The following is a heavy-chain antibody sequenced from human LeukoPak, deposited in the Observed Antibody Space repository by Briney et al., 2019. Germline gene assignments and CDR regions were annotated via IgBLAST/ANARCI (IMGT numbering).Heavy chain of an antibody. Sequence: GGSLRLSCAASGFTVSSNYMIWVRQAPGKGLEWVSVIYSGGRTYYVDSVKGRFTISRDISKNTLYLQMNSLRAEDTAVYYCARGPFDYFDYWGQGTLVTVSS. CDR3: ARGPFDYFDY. V-gene: IGHV3-53*01. CDR1: GFTVSSNY. J-gene: IGHJ4*02. CDR2: IYSGGRT.